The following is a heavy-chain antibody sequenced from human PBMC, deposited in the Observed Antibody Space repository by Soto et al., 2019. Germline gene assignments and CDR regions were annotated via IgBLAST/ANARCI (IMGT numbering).Heavy chain of an antibody. Sequence: SETLSLTCTVSGGSISSGGYYWTWIRQHPGKGLEWIGYNYYSGITYYNPSLKSRVTISLDTSKNQFSLKLSSVTAADTAVYYCARLGEYYQSLDPWGQGTLVTVSS. CDR2: NYYSGIT. CDR3: ARLGEYYQSLDP. D-gene: IGHD2-2*01. V-gene: IGHV4-31*03. J-gene: IGHJ5*02. CDR1: GGSISSGGYY.